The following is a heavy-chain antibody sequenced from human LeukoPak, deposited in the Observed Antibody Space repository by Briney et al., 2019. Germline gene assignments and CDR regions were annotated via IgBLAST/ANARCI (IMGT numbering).Heavy chain of an antibody. CDR1: GYTFTGYY. Sequence: ASVKVSCKASGYTFTGYYMHWVRQAPGQGLEWMGWINPNSGGTNYAQKFQGRVTMTRDTSISTAYMELSGLRSDDTAVYYCARTKNIVVPDDGFDPWGQGTLVTVSS. D-gene: IGHD2/OR15-2a*01. CDR3: ARTKNIVVPDDGFDP. J-gene: IGHJ5*02. CDR2: INPNSGGT. V-gene: IGHV1-2*02.